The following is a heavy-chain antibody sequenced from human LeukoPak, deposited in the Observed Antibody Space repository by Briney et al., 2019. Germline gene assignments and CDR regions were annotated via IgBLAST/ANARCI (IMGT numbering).Heavy chain of an antibody. CDR2: ISGSGTI. V-gene: IGHV4-4*07. D-gene: IGHD3-10*01. J-gene: IGHJ5*02. CDR1: GGFINSY. Sequence: SETLSLTCIVCGGFINSYWSWIRQPAGTGLEWIGRISGSGTITYSPALQSRLTISIDTSKNQFSLKLMSVTAADTAVYYCARDSGTTGEVKFDPWGQGILVTVSS. CDR3: ARDSGTTGEVKFDP.